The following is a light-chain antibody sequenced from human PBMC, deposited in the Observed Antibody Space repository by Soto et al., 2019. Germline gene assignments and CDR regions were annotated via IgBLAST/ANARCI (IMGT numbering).Light chain of an antibody. V-gene: IGKV1-5*01. J-gene: IGKJ1*01. CDR2: HAS. CDR1: QSISNW. Sequence: DIQMTQSPSTLPASVGDRVTITCRASQSISNWLAWYQQKPGTAPKVLIYHASNLQSGVPSRFSGSGSGTDFALTISSLQPEDFATYYCLQDYNYPWTFGQGTKVAIK. CDR3: LQDYNYPWT.